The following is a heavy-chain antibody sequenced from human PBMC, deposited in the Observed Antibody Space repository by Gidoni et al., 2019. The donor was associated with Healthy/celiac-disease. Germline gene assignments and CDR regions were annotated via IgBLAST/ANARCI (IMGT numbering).Heavy chain of an antibody. CDR2: IYWNYDK. D-gene: IGHD5-18*01. CDR3: AHSWIQLWLNYYYYYGMDV. J-gene: IGHJ6*02. CDR1: GFSLSTSGLG. Sequence: QITLKESGPTLVKPTQTLTLTCTFPGFSLSTSGLGGGWIRQPPGKALEWLALIYWNYDKRYSPSLKSRLTITKDTSKNQVVLTMTNMDPVDTATYYCAHSWIQLWLNYYYYYGMDVWGQGTTVTVSS. V-gene: IGHV2-5*01.